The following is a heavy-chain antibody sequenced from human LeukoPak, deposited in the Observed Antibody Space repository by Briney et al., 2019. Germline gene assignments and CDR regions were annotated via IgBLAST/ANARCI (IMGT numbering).Heavy chain of an antibody. CDR2: INPNSGGT. CDR3: ARLEQLVPAEYFQH. D-gene: IGHD6-13*01. CDR1: GYTFTGYY. Sequence: ASVKVSCKASGYTFTGYYMHWVRQAPGQGLEWMGWINPNSGGTNYAQKFQGRVTMTRDTSISTAYMELSRLRSDDTAVYYCARLEQLVPAEYFQHWGQGTLVTVS. V-gene: IGHV1-2*02. J-gene: IGHJ1*01.